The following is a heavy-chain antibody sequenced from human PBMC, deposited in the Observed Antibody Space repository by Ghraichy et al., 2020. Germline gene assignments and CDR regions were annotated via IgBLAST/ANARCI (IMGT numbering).Heavy chain of an antibody. D-gene: IGHD2-15*01. J-gene: IGHJ5*02. CDR3: ARRAPGYCSGGSCYKTNTNWFDP. Sequence: GESLNISCKGSGYSFTSYWIGWVRQMPGKGLEWMGIIYPGDSDTRYSPSFQGQVTISADKSISTAYLQWSSLKASDTAMYYCARRAPGYCSGGSCYKTNTNWFDPWGQGTLVTVSS. CDR2: IYPGDSDT. CDR1: GYSFTSYW. V-gene: IGHV5-51*01.